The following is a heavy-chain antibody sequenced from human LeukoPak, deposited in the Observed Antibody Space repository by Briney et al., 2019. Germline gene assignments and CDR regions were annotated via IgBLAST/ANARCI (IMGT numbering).Heavy chain of an antibody. CDR2: ISGSGGST. J-gene: IGHJ4*02. Sequence: GGSLRLSCAASGFTFSSYGMHWVRQAPGKGLEWVSAISGSGGSTYYADSVKGRFTISRDNSKNTLYLQMNSLRAEDTAVYYCAKALLTFGGVIVTPFDYWGQGTLVTVSS. CDR1: GFTFSSYG. D-gene: IGHD3-16*02. CDR3: AKALLTFGGVIVTPFDY. V-gene: IGHV3-23*01.